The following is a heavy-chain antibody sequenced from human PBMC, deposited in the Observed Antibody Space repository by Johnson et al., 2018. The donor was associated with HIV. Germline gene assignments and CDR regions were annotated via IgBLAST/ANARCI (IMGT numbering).Heavy chain of an antibody. V-gene: IGHV3-33*06. CDR2: MWYDGSNK. Sequence: QVQLVESGGGVVQPGRSLRLSCAASGFTFSTYGMHWVRQAPGKGLEWVAAMWYDGSNKYYADSVKGRFTISRDNSKNTLYLQMNSLRAEDTAVYYCAKEDPVRGYSGYVDAFDIWGQGTMVTVSS. CDR3: AKEDPVRGYSGYVDAFDI. D-gene: IGHD5-12*01. J-gene: IGHJ3*02. CDR1: GFTFSTYG.